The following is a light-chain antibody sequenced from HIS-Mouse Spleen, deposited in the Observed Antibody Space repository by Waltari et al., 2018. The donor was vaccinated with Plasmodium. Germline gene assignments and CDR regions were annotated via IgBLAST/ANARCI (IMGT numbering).Light chain of an antibody. CDR3: QQSYSTPLT. CDR2: AAS. V-gene: IGKV1-39*01. CDR1: QSIRSY. J-gene: IGKJ4*01. Sequence: DIQMTHSPSSLSASVGDRVTITCRESQSIRSYLNWYQQKPGKAPKLLIYAASSLQSGAPSRFSGSGSGTDFTLSISSLQPEDFATYYCQQSYSTPLTVGGGTKVEIK.